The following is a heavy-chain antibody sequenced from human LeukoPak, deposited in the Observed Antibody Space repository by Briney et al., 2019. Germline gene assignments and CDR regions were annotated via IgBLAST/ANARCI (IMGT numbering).Heavy chain of an antibody. Sequence: PGGSLRLSCAASGFTFSSYAMHWVRQAPGKGLEWVAVISYDGSNKYYADSVKGRFTISRDNSKNTLYLQMNSLRAEDTAVYYCAKDDDISGVVISTWGQGTLVTVSS. CDR1: GFTFSSYA. J-gene: IGHJ5*02. V-gene: IGHV3-30-3*01. CDR3: AKDDDISGVVIST. CDR2: ISYDGSNK. D-gene: IGHD3-3*01.